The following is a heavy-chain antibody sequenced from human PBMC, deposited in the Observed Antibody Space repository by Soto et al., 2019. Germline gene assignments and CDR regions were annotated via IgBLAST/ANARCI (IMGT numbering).Heavy chain of an antibody. CDR1: GYTFTSYY. Sequence: GASVKVSGKASGYTFTSYYMHWVRQAPGQGLEWMGIINPSGGSTSYAQKFQGRVTMTRDTSTSTVYMELSSLRSEDTAVYYCARAQNIPGWDYWGQGTRVTVSS. V-gene: IGHV1-46*01. CDR2: INPSGGST. CDR3: ARAQNIPGWDY. J-gene: IGHJ4*02.